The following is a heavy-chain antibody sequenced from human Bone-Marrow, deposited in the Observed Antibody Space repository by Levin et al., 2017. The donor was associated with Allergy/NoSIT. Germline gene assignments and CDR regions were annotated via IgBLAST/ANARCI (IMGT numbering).Heavy chain of an antibody. CDR3: AKDPREMVLSWFDP. J-gene: IGHJ5*02. V-gene: IGHV3-23*01. Sequence: GESLKISCAASGFTFSSYAMSWVRQAPGKGLEWVSAISGSGGSTYYADSVKGRFTISRDNSKNTLYLQMNSLRAEDTAVYYCAKDPREMVLSWFDPWGQGTLVTVSS. CDR2: ISGSGGST. CDR1: GFTFSSYA. D-gene: IGHD5-24*01.